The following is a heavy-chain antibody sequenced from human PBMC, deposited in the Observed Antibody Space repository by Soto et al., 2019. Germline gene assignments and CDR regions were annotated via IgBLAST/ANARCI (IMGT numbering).Heavy chain of an antibody. Sequence: QVQLVQSGAEVKKPGASVKVSCKASGYTFTSYGISWVRQAPGQGLEWMGWISAYNGNTNYAQKLQGRVTMTTDTSTSTAYMELRSLRSDDTAVYYCARAEDYGDPLSSYYYYGMDVWGQGTTVTVSS. CDR2: ISAYNGNT. V-gene: IGHV1-18*01. D-gene: IGHD4-17*01. CDR1: GYTFTSYG. J-gene: IGHJ6*02. CDR3: ARAEDYGDPLSSYYYYGMDV.